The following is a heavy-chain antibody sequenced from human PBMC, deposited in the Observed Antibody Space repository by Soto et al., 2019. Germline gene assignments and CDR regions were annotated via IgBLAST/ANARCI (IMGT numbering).Heavy chain of an antibody. J-gene: IGHJ4*02. CDR2: IYYSGST. D-gene: IGHD2-2*01. V-gene: IGHV4-31*03. CDR1: GGSVSRGAYY. CDR3: ARGTCDSTNCHLDY. Sequence: TSETLSLTCSVSGGSVSRGAYYWSWLRQHPGTGLEWLGYIYYSGSTYYNPSLRSRLTMSLDTSKNQFSLKVTSVTAADTAVYYCARGTCDSTNCHLDYWGQGTLVTVSS.